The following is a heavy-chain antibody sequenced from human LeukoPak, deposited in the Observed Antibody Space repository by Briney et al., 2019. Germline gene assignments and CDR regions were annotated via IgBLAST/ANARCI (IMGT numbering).Heavy chain of an antibody. Sequence: GGSLRLSCAASGFTVSSNYMSWVRQAPGKGLEWVSVIYSGGSTYYADSVKGRFTISRDNSKNTLYLQMNSLRAEDTAVYYCAREASSSWVSYYFDYWGQGTLVTVSS. J-gene: IGHJ4*02. CDR1: GFTVSSNY. V-gene: IGHV3-53*05. CDR3: AREASSSWVSYYFDY. D-gene: IGHD6-13*01. CDR2: IYSGGST.